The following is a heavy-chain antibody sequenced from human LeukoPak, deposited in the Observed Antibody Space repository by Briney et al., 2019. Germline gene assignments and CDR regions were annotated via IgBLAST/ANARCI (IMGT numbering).Heavy chain of an antibody. CDR1: GFTFSSYW. V-gene: IGHV3-7*04. D-gene: IGHD3-9*01. J-gene: IGHJ6*02. CDR2: IKQGGSEN. CDR3: ARVYYDILTGSYGMDV. Sequence: PGGSLTLSCAASGFTFSSYWRSWVRQAPGKGLEWVANIKQGGSENYYVYSVKSRFTISRDNAKNSLYLQMNSLRAEDTAVYYCARVYYDILTGSYGMDVWGQGTTVTVSS.